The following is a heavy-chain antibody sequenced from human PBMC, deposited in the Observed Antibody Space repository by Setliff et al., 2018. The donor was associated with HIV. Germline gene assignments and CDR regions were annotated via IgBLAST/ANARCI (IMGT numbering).Heavy chain of an antibody. CDR3: ARAPSGVVIGPDY. V-gene: IGHV1-18*01. Sequence: ASVKVSCKASGYTFSTYAISWVRQAPGQGLEWMGWISTYNGNTRYAQKVQGRVTMTTDTSMSTAYMELRSLRSDDTAVYYCARAPSGVVIGPDYWGQGTLVTVSS. CDR2: ISTYNGNT. CDR1: GYTFSTYA. D-gene: IGHD3-3*01. J-gene: IGHJ4*02.